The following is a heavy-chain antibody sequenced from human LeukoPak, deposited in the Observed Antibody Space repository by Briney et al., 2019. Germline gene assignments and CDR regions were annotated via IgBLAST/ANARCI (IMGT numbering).Heavy chain of an antibody. CDR1: GFTFGDYA. V-gene: IGHV3-49*04. CDR3: TRGSALLWFSLEYFQH. D-gene: IGHD3-10*01. Sequence: GASLRLSCTASGFTFGDYAMSWVRQAPGKGLEWVGFIRSKAYGGTTEYAASVKGRFTISRDDSKSIAYLQMNSLKTEDTAVYYCTRGSALLWFSLEYFQHWGQGTLVTVSS. J-gene: IGHJ1*01. CDR2: IRSKAYGGTT.